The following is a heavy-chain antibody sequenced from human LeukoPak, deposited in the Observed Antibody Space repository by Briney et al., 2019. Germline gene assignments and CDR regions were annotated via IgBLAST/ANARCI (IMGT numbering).Heavy chain of an antibody. CDR3: AKERGYYDSYFDY. CDR1: GFTFSSYA. CDR2: ISYDGSNK. D-gene: IGHD3-22*01. J-gene: IGHJ4*02. Sequence: HTGRSLRLSCAASGFTFSSYAMHWVRQAPGKGLEWVAVISYDGSNKYYADSVKGRFTISRDNSKNTLYLQMNSLRAEDTAVYYCAKERGYYDSYFDYWGQGTLVTVSS. V-gene: IGHV3-30-3*01.